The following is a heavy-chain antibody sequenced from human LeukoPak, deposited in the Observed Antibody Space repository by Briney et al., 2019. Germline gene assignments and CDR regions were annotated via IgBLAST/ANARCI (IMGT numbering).Heavy chain of an antibody. CDR1: GGSISGYY. V-gene: IGHV4-4*07. J-gene: IGHJ2*01. D-gene: IGHD6-13*01. CDR3: ARERGQQLATRWYFDL. Sequence: PSETLSLTCTVSGGSISGYYWSWIRQPAGKGLEWIGRIYTSGSTNYNPSLKSRVTMSVDTSKNQFSLKLSSVTAADTAVYYCARERGQQLATRWYFDLWGRGTLVTVSS. CDR2: IYTSGST.